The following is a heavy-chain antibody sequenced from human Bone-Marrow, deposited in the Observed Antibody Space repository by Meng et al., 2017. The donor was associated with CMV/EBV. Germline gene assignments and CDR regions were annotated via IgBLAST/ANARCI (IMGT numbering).Heavy chain of an antibody. Sequence: SVKVSCKASGGTFSSSAISWVRQAPGQGLECMGGIIPIFGTANYAQKFQGRVTLTTEESTSTAYMGLSSLRSEDTAVYYCARAEVSGNYGMDFWGQGTMVTVSS. D-gene: IGHD3-10*01. J-gene: IGHJ6*02. CDR1: GGTFSSSA. CDR2: IIPIFGTA. V-gene: IGHV1-69*05. CDR3: ARAEVSGNYGMDF.